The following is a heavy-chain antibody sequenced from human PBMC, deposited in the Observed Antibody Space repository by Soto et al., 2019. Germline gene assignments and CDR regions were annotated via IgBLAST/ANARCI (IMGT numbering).Heavy chain of an antibody. CDR3: AKDYYGSGSYYSNYYYYYGMDV. V-gene: IGHV3-30*18. CDR2: ISYDGSNK. D-gene: IGHD3-10*01. J-gene: IGHJ6*02. Sequence: GGSLRLSFAACGSTFSSYGMHWVRQAPGKGLEWVAVISYDGSNKYYADSVKGRFTISRDNSKNTLYLQMNSLRAEDTAVYYCAKDYYGSGSYYSNYYYYYGMDVWGQGTTVTVSS. CDR1: GSTFSSYG.